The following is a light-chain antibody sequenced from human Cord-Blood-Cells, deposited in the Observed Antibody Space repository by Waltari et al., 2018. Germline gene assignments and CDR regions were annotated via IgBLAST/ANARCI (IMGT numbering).Light chain of an antibody. CDR3: QQYNNWPPLT. J-gene: IGKJ4*01. CDR1: QSVSSN. V-gene: IGKV3-15*01. CDR2: GAS. Sequence: RASQSVSSNLAWYQQKPGQAPRLLIYGASTRATGITARFSGSGSGTEFTLTISSLQSEDFAVYYCQQYNNWPPLTFGGGTKVEIK.